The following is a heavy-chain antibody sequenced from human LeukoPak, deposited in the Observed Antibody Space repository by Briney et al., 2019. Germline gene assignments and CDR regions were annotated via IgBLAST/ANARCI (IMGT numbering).Heavy chain of an antibody. D-gene: IGHD6-13*01. CDR3: AKDVPIAAAGHDAFDI. CDR2: ISGSGGST. J-gene: IGHJ3*02. CDR1: GFTFSSYA. V-gene: IGHV3-23*01. Sequence: GGSLRLSCAASGFTFSSYAMSWVRQAPGKGLEWVSAISGSGGSTYYADSVKGRFTISRDNSKNTLYLQMNSLRAEDTAVYYCAKDVPIAAAGHDAFDIWGQGTMVTVSS.